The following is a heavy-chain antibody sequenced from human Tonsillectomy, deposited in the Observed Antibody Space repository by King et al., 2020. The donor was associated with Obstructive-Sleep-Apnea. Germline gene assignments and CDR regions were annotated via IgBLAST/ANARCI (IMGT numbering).Heavy chain of an antibody. D-gene: IGHD3-3*01. CDR1: GFTFANYA. CDR2: ISSNGGTT. J-gene: IGHJ4*02. CDR3: VHLGYDVWSGVIY. V-gene: IGHV3-64D*09. Sequence: EVQLVESGGGLVQPGGSLRLSCSASGFTFANYAMHWVRQAPGKGLEYVSAISSNGGTTYYGDSVKGRFTISRDNYNNTLNLQMTSLRVEDTAVYYCVHLGYDVWSGVIYWGQGALVTVSS.